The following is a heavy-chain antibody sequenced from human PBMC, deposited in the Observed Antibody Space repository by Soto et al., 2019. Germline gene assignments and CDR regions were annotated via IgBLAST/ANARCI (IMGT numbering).Heavy chain of an antibody. Sequence: ASVKVSCKASGYTFTSYDINWVRQATGQGLEWMGWMNPNSGNTGYAQKFQGRVTMTRNTSISTAYMELRSLRSEDTAVYYCGRVSHRHALVITPYDISSGYFQYYFDDWGQGTLVTVSS. CDR3: GRVSHRHALVITPYDISSGYFQYYFDD. V-gene: IGHV1-8*01. J-gene: IGHJ4*02. D-gene: IGHD3-9*01. CDR2: MNPNSGNT. CDR1: GYTFTSYD.